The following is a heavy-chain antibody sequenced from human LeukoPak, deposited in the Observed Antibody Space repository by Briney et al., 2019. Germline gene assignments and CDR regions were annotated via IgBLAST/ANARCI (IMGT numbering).Heavy chain of an antibody. D-gene: IGHD6-6*01. J-gene: IGHJ4*02. Sequence: GGSLRLSCAASGFTFSSYAMSWVRQAPGKGLEWVSAISGSGGSTYYADSVKGRFTISRDNSKNTLYLQMNSLRVEDTGVYYCAGPSSSGVGYWGQGTLVTVSS. CDR2: ISGSGGST. V-gene: IGHV3-23*01. CDR1: GFTFSSYA. CDR3: AGPSSSGVGY.